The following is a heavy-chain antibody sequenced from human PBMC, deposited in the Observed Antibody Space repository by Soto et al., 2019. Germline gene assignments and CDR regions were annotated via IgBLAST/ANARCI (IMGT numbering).Heavy chain of an antibody. J-gene: IGHJ5*02. V-gene: IGHV4-34*01. Sequence: SETLSLTCAVYGGSFSSYYWSWIRQPPGKGLEWIGEINHSGSTNYNPSLKSRVTISVDTSKNQFSLKLRSVTAADTAVYYCARRSPNYDFCSANNWFDPWGQGTLVTVSS. CDR2: INHSGST. D-gene: IGHD3-3*01. CDR3: ARRSPNYDFCSANNWFDP. CDR1: GGSFSSYY.